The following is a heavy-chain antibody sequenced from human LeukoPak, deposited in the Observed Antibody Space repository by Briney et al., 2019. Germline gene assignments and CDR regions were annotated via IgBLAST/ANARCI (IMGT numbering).Heavy chain of an antibody. J-gene: IGHJ4*02. CDR3: AREGYSGSYFEY. CDR2: IIYSGTS. Sequence: GSLEPSCAASGFPLNDYQMSWIRPAPGEGLELIAYIIYSGTSYADSVKGRFTISRDNAESSLYLQLNSLRAEDTAVYYCAREGYSGSYFEYWGQGTLVTVSS. CDR1: GFPLNDYQ. V-gene: IGHV3-11*01. D-gene: IGHD1-26*01.